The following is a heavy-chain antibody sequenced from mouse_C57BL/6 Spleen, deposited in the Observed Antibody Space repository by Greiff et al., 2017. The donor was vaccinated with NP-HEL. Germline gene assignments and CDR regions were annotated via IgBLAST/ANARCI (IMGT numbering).Heavy chain of an antibody. J-gene: IGHJ4*01. D-gene: IGHD1-1*01. Sequence: QVQLQQPGAELVRPGSSVKLSCKASGYTFTSYWMHWVKQRPIQGLEWIGNIDPSDSETHYNQKFKDKATLTVDKSSSTAYMQLSSLTSEDSAVYYWARGDYYYGREAMDYWGQGTSVTVSS. CDR2: IDPSDSET. V-gene: IGHV1-52*01. CDR3: ARGDYYYGREAMDY. CDR1: GYTFTSYW.